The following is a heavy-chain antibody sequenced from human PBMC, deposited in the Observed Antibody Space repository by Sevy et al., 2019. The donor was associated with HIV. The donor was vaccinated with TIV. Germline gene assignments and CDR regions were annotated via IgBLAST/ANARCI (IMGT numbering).Heavy chain of an antibody. Sequence: GGSLRLSCAASGFTFSNYWMTWVRQAPGKGLEWVANIKQDGSEKYYVDSVKGRFTISRDNAKNSLYLQMNSLRAEDTAVYYCAKGMATIFGAFDYWGQGTLVTVSS. CDR2: IKQDGSEK. V-gene: IGHV3-7*03. D-gene: IGHD3-3*01. CDR3: AKGMATIFGAFDY. J-gene: IGHJ4*02. CDR1: GFTFSNYW.